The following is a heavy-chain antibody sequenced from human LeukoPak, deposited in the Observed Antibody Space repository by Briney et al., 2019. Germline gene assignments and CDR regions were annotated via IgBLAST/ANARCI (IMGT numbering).Heavy chain of an antibody. CDR1: GFTFSSYW. D-gene: IGHD5-18*01. J-gene: IGHJ4*02. CDR3: ARGSLEGDTAMVNGLSAVGPYFDY. V-gene: IGHV3-74*01. Sequence: GGSLRLSCAASGFTFSSYWMHWVRQAPGKGLVWVSRINTDGSSTSYADSVKGRFTISRDNAKNTLYLQMNSLRAEDTAVYYCARGSLEGDTAMVNGLSAVGPYFDYWGQGTLVTVSS. CDR2: INTDGSST.